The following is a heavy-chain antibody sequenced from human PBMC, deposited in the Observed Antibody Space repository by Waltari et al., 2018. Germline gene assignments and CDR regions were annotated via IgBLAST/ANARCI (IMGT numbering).Heavy chain of an antibody. D-gene: IGHD3-16*01. CDR3: ARGRGTYFDY. V-gene: IGHV4-4*07. CDR1: DVLVINYY. CDR2: VSHSGSS. J-gene: IGHJ4*02. Sequence: LXCTVSDVLVINYYWSWIRQAAGKGLEWIGRVSHSGSSNYNPSLKSRITMSVDTSKNQFSLELNSVTAADTAVYFCARGRGTYFDYWGQGILVTVSS.